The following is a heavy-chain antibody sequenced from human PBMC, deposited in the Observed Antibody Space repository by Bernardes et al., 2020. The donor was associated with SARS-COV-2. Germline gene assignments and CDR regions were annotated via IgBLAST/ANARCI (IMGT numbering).Heavy chain of an antibody. CDR1: GFTFSNHA. D-gene: IGHD3-3*01. CDR3: AKNGEYDFWSGYSGSYGVDV. Sequence: GSLRLSCAASGFTFSNHAMSWVRQAPGKGLEWVSGIGASGGGPYYADTVRGRFTMSRDSSKKTVYLQMNSLRVEDTAVYYCAKNGEYDFWSGYSGSYGVDVWGQGTTVNVSS. V-gene: IGHV3-23*01. CDR2: IGASGGGP. J-gene: IGHJ6*02.